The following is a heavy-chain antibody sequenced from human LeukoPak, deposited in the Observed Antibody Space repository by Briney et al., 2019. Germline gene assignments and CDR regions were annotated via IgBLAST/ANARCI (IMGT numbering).Heavy chain of an antibody. CDR2: IIPIFGTA. Sequence: SVKVSCKASGGTFNSYAISWVRQAPGQGLEWMGGIIPIFGTANYAQKFQGRVTITTDESTSTAYMELSSLRSEDTAVYYCARDSVERIAAAGTLNYYYYMDVWGKGTTVTVSS. V-gene: IGHV1-69*05. D-gene: IGHD6-13*01. CDR3: ARDSVERIAAAGTLNYYYYMDV. CDR1: GGTFNSYA. J-gene: IGHJ6*03.